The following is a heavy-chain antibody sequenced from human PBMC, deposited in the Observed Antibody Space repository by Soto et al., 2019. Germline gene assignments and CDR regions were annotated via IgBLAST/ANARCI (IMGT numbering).Heavy chain of an antibody. V-gene: IGHV3-23*01. CDR2: ISGSGGST. CDR3: AKAPNLDSSGYYDGATYYFDY. J-gene: IGHJ4*02. Sequence: GGSLRLSCAASGFTFSSYAMSWVRQAPGKGLEWVSAISGSGGSTYYADSVKGRFTISRDNSKNTLYLQMNSLRAEDTAVYYCAKAPNLDSSGYYDGATYYFDYWGQGTLVTVSS. D-gene: IGHD3-22*01. CDR1: GFTFSSYA.